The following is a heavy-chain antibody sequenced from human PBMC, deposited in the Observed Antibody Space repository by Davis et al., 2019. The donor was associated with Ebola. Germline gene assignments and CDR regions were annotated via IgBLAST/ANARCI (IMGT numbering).Heavy chain of an antibody. CDR2: ISFDGTNE. V-gene: IGHV3-30*04. CDR3: ATEHATQWLIPDF. D-gene: IGHD6-19*01. J-gene: IGHJ4*02. CDR1: GFIFSHYA. Sequence: GGSLRLSCAGSGFIFSHYAVHWVRQAPGKGLEWVAVISFDGTNEYYGDPAKGRFSISRDNSKNTLHLQMNSLRPEDTAVYYCATEHATQWLIPDFWGQGTLVTVSS.